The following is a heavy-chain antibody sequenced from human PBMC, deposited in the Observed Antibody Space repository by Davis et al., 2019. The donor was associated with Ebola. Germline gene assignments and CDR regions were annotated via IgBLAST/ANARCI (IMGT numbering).Heavy chain of an antibody. D-gene: IGHD3-16*01. J-gene: IGHJ6*02. CDR1: GGSISSYY. CDR3: ARRGGARGMDV. Sequence: SETLSLTCTVSGGSISSYYWSWIRQPPGKGLEWIGYIYYSGSTNYNPSLKSRVTISVDTSKNQFSLKLSPVTAADTAVYYCARRGGARGMDVWSQGTTVTVSS. CDR2: IYYSGST. V-gene: IGHV4-59*08.